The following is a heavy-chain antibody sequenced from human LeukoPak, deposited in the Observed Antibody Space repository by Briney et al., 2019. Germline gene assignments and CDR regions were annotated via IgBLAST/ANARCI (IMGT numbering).Heavy chain of an antibody. CDR1: GGSISSYY. CDR2: IYYSGST. CDR3: ARGRNYDYVWGSYPWDY. Sequence: SETLSLTCTVSGGSISSYYWSWIRQPPGKGLEWIGYIYYSGSTNYNPSLKSRVTISVDTSKNQFPLKLSSVTAADTAVYYCARGRNYDYVWGSYPWDYWGQGTLVTVSS. J-gene: IGHJ4*02. V-gene: IGHV4-59*12. D-gene: IGHD3-16*01.